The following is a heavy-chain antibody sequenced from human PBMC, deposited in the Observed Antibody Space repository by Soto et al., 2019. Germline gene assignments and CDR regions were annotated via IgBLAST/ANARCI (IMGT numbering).Heavy chain of an antibody. J-gene: IGHJ4*02. CDR1: GYIFTNFY. CDR3: TRGLASGDY. V-gene: IGHV1-46*03. D-gene: IGHD6-6*01. Sequence: QVQLVQPGAEVKKPGASLKFSGKASGYIFTNFYIHWVRQAPGQGLEWIGIINPNGGSTNYAKNFQGRVTMTRDTSTSTVYMDLSSLSSEDTAVYYCTRGLASGDYWGPGTLITVSS. CDR2: INPNGGST.